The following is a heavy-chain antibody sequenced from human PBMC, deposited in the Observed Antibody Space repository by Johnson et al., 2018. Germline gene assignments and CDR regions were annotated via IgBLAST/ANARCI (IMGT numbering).Heavy chain of an antibody. CDR1: GFSVSTYA. CDR2: IFGNGAGI. CDR3: AKDRVYGDGPWVFAS. V-gene: IGHV3-23*04. D-gene: IGHD4-17*01. J-gene: IGHJ4*02. Sequence: DQLVQSGGGLVQPGGSLRLSCAASGFSVSTYATAWVRQAPGKGLEWVSGIFGNGAGIFYAESGKGRFTISKDNSRNTLYLGMSSLRVEDTAIYYCAKDRVYGDGPWVFASWGQGTLVTVSS.